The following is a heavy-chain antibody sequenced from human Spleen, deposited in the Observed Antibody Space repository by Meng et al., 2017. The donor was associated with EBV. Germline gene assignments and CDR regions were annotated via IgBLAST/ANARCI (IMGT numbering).Heavy chain of an antibody. D-gene: IGHD2-21*01. Sequence: VHTVRRGAGVGRREPAVLLSRESSGGTLSNYPTSWVRPAPGQGLEWRGGILPVFGTVNYAQKFQDRVTITADESTTPVYMELSSLRYEDTAVYYCTRELAGLAREGNFDHWGQGSLVTVSS. CDR2: ILPVFGTV. J-gene: IGHJ5*02. CDR3: TRELAGLAREGNFDH. CDR1: GGTLSNYP. V-gene: IGHV1-69*01.